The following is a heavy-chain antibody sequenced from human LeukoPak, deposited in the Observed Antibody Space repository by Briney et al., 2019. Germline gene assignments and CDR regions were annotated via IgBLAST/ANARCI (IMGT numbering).Heavy chain of an antibody. CDR2: ISGYNGNT. CDR3: ARDNRIDSTSPDY. J-gene: IGHJ4*02. V-gene: IGHV1-18*01. Sequence: APVEGSCKAFWFTLPHYGISWGGQAPGQRLGWMGWISGYNGNTKYAQKFQGRVTMTTDTSTSTAYMEVRNLRSDDTAVYYCARDNRIDSTSPDYWGQGTLVTVSS. D-gene: IGHD2/OR15-2a*01. CDR1: WFTLPHYG.